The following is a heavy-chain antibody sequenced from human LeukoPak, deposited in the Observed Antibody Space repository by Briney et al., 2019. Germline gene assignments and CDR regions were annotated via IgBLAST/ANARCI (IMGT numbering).Heavy chain of an antibody. D-gene: IGHD3-10*01. J-gene: IGHJ6*03. CDR2: IKQDGSEK. V-gene: IGHV3-7*01. CDR3: ARDRVGQHLWFGELPFYYYYYMDV. Sequence: PGGSLRLSCAASGFTFSSYWMSWVRQAPGKGLEWVANIKQDGSEKYYVDSVKGRFTISRDNARNSLYLQMNSLRAEDTAVYYCARDRVGQHLWFGELPFYYYYYMDVWGKGTTVTISS. CDR1: GFTFSSYW.